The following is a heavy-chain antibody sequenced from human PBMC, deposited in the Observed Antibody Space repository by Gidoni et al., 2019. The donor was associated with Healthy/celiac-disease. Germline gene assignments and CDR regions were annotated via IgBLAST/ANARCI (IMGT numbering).Heavy chain of an antibody. CDR1: GFTFSDYY. D-gene: IGHD3-22*01. J-gene: IGHJ3*02. V-gene: IGHV3-11*01. Sequence: QVQLVESGGGLVKPGGSLRLSCAASGFTFSDYYMSWIRQAPGKGLEWVSYISSSGSTIYYADSVKGRFTISRDNAKNSLYLQMNSLRAEDTAVYYCARDLLCIPNAYYYDSTNSSPGGAFDIWGQGTMVTVSS. CDR2: ISSSGSTI. CDR3: ARDLLCIPNAYYYDSTNSSPGGAFDI.